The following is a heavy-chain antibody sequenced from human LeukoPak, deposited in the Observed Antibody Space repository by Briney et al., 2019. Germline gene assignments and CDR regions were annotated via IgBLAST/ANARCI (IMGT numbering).Heavy chain of an antibody. CDR1: GFPFSSYG. CDR3: AKVAGYFVN. Sequence: PGGSLRLSCAASGFPFSSYGMRWVRQAPGKGLEWVSAISGGGDFTYYTDSVKGRFTISRDNSKNTVYLQMNSLRAEDTAVYYCAKVAGYFVNWGQGTLVTVSS. CDR2: ISGGGDFT. J-gene: IGHJ4*02. V-gene: IGHV3-23*01.